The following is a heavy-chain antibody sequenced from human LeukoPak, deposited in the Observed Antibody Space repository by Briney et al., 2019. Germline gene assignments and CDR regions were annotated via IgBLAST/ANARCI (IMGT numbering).Heavy chain of an antibody. V-gene: IGHV4-31*03. CDR3: ARDIAVAGTGTFDI. Sequence: SETLSLTCTVSGGSISSGVYYWSWIRQHPGKGLEWIGYIYYSGSTYSNPSLKSRVTMSVDTSKDHLSLKLSSVTAADTAVYYCARDIAVAGTGTFDIWGQGILVTVS. CDR1: GGSISSGVYY. J-gene: IGHJ3*02. CDR2: IYYSGST. D-gene: IGHD6-19*01.